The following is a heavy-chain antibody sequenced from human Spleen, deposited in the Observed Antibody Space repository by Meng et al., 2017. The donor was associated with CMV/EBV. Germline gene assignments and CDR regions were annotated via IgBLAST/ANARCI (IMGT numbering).Heavy chain of an antibody. CDR1: GGTFTNYA. J-gene: IGHJ4*02. V-gene: IGHV1-69*10. Sequence: SVKVSCKASGGTFTNYAVSWVRQAPGQGLEWMGGIIPTLDITNYAQKFQGRVTITADKSTSTAYMDLSNLRFDDTAVYYCARGARSSSWYYFDYWGQGTLVTVSS. D-gene: IGHD6-13*01. CDR3: ARGARSSSWYYFDY. CDR2: IIPTLDIT.